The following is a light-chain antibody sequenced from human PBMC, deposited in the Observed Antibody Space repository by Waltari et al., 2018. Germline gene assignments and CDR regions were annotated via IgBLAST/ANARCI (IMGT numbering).Light chain of an antibody. V-gene: IGLV1-51*02. CDR3: GTWDNTLRRV. CDR1: SPNIGKDY. CDR2: ENN. J-gene: IGLJ1*01. Sequence: QSVLAQPPSVSAAPGQKVTNTCSGSSPNIGKDYVTWYQQLPGAAPKLLVYENNKRGSGVPDRFSGSKSGTSATLGITGLQTGDEADYYCGTWDNTLRRVFGTGTKVTVL.